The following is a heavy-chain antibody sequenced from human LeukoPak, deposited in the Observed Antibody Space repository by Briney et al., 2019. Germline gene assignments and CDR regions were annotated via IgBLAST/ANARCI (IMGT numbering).Heavy chain of an antibody. CDR1: GFTFSNAW. CDR2: IKSKTHGGTT. V-gene: IGHV3-15*01. D-gene: IGHD1-26*01. J-gene: IGHJ4*02. CDR3: TPASGIYYNQLFDY. Sequence: GGSLRLSCAASGFTFSNAWMNWVRRPPGTGLEWVGHIKSKTHGGTTDYAALMKGIFTISRDDSKTTLYLQMNSLKTEDTAVYYCTPASGIYYNQLFDYWGQGTLVTVSS.